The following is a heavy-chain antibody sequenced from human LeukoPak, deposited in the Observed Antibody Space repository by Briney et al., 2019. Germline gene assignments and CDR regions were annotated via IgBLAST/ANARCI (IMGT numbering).Heavy chain of an antibody. J-gene: IGHJ5*02. CDR3: ARVSSGWQTNWFDP. Sequence: SETLSLTCAVYGGSFSGYYWSWIRQPPGKGLEWIGEINHSGSTYYNPSLKSRVTISVDTSKNQFSLKLSSVTAADTAVYYCARVSSGWQTNWFDPWGQGTLVTVSS. CDR1: GGSFSGYY. CDR2: INHSGST. D-gene: IGHD6-19*01. V-gene: IGHV4-34*01.